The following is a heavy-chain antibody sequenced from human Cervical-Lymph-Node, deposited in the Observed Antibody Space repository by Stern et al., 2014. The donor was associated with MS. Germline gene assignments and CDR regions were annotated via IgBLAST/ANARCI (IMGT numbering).Heavy chain of an antibody. D-gene: IGHD5-24*01. V-gene: IGHV3-23*04. J-gene: IGHJ4*02. CDR2: ISGGGGST. CDR1: GFTLTNYA. Sequence: EVQLVESGGGLVQPGGSLRLSCTASGFTLTNYAMSWVRQPPGKGLEWVSVISGGGGSTFYADSVKGRFTISGDNSKSTLYLEMNSLRAEDTAVYYCAKHRAGYKTDNDYWGQGTLVTVSS. CDR3: AKHRAGYKTDNDY.